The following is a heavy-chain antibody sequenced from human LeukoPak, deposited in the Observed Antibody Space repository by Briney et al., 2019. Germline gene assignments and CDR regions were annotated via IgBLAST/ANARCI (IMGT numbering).Heavy chain of an antibody. J-gene: IGHJ4*02. D-gene: IGHD1-26*01. V-gene: IGHV1-2*06. CDR3: ARDRGATIRGYFDY. CDR1: GYTFTGYY. Sequence: ASVKVSCKASGYTFTGYYMHWERQAPGQGLEWMGRINPNSGGTNYAQKFQGRVTMTRDTSISTAYMELSRLRSDDTAVYYCARDRGATIRGYFDYWGQGTLVTVSS. CDR2: INPNSGGT.